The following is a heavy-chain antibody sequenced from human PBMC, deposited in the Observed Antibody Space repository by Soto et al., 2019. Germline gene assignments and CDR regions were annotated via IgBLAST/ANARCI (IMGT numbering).Heavy chain of an antibody. V-gene: IGHV1-3*01. J-gene: IGHJ4*02. CDR2: INVGNAKT. D-gene: IGHD6-19*01. CDR3: ASAGYSSGWDSYFDF. Sequence: AASLKVSCKTSGYAFTSYAIHWVRQAPGQRLEWMGWINVGNAKTKYSQRFQGRVTLTRGTSASTAYMKLSSLRFEDTALYYCASAGYSSGWDSYFDFWGQGTPVTVTS. CDR1: GYAFTSYA.